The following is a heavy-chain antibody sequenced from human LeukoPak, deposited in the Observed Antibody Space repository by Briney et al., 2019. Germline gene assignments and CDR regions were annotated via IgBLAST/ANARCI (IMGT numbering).Heavy chain of an antibody. D-gene: IGHD3-22*01. Sequence: SGPALVKPTQTLTLTCTFSGFSLSTSGMCVSWIRQPPGKALEWLARIDWDDDKYYSTSLKTRLTISKDTSKNQVVPTMTNMDPVDTATYYCARVDSGAYHFDYWGQGTLVTVSS. CDR2: IDWDDDK. J-gene: IGHJ4*02. CDR1: GFSLSTSGMC. CDR3: ARVDSGAYHFDY. V-gene: IGHV2-70*11.